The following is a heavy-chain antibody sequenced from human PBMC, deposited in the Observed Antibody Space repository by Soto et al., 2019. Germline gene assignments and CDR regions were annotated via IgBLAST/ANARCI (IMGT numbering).Heavy chain of an antibody. D-gene: IGHD2-15*01. CDR1: Y. Sequence: YIRWVRQAHGQGLEWIGIINPNGGSTNYAQKFRGRVTMARDTSTSTVYMDLSSLRSDETAVYYCAGVLSVAAFWGQGTLVPVTS. V-gene: IGHV1-46*01. J-gene: IGHJ4*02. CDR2: INPNGGST. CDR3: AGVLSVAAF.